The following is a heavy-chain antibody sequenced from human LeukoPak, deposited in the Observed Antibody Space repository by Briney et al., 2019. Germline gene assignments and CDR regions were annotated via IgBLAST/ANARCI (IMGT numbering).Heavy chain of an antibody. Sequence: PGGSLRLSCAASGFTFSSYAMSWVRQAPGKGLEWVSSISSSSSYIYYADSVKGRFTISRDNAKNSLYLQMNSLRAEDTAVYYCARDTYYYDSSGYYGNFDYWGQGTLVTVSS. CDR2: ISSSSSYI. V-gene: IGHV3-21*01. CDR3: ARDTYYYDSSGYYGNFDY. J-gene: IGHJ4*02. CDR1: GFTFSSYA. D-gene: IGHD3-22*01.